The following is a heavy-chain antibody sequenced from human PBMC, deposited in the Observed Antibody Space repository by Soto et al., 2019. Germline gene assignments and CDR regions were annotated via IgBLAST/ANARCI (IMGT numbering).Heavy chain of an antibody. D-gene: IGHD2-2*01. CDR2: ISHSGST. Sequence: SETLSLTCAVYGGSFSGSYWNWIRQPPEKGLDWIGEISHSGSTNYSPSLKSRVTISIDSSKNQFSLKLSSVTAADTAVYYCARDRCSSTSCSYYYGMDVWGQGTTVTVSS. V-gene: IGHV4-34*01. CDR1: GGSFSGSY. J-gene: IGHJ6*02. CDR3: ARDRCSSTSCSYYYGMDV.